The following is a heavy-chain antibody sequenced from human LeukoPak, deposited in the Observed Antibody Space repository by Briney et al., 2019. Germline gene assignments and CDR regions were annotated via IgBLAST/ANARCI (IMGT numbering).Heavy chain of an antibody. V-gene: IGHV4-30-2*01. D-gene: IGHD3-22*01. J-gene: IGHJ4*02. Sequence: SQTLSLTCTVSGGSISSGGYYWSWIRQPPGKGLEWIGYIYHSGSTYYNPSLKSRVTISVDRSKNQFSLKLSSVTAADTAVYYCARSTYYYDSSGYSDYWGQGTLVTVSS. CDR3: ARSTYYYDSSGYSDY. CDR2: IYHSGST. CDR1: GGSISSGGYY.